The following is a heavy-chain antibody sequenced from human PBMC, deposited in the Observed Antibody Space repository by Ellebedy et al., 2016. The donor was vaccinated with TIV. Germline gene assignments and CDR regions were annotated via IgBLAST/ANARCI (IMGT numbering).Heavy chain of an antibody. CDR2: IYTDERT. Sequence: GGSLRLSCAASEFTVSYNYMNWVRQAPGKGPEWVSGIYTDERTYYADSVKGRFTISRDASKNTLYLQMNSLRTEDTAVYYCARASFYDVDLSGWYFDLWGRGTLVTVSS. CDR1: EFTVSYNY. J-gene: IGHJ2*01. V-gene: IGHV3-66*01. CDR3: ARASFYDVDLSGWYFDL. D-gene: IGHD3-10*02.